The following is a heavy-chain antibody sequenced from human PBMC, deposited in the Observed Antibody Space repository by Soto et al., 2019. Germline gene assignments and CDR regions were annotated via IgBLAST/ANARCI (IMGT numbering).Heavy chain of an antibody. CDR3: ARDASGSAVDSTEYLPQ. CDR2: INHDGSDR. D-gene: IGHD3-10*01. Sequence: VGSLRLFCATSGFTFTNHWMHWVRQAPGRGLEWVANINHDGSDRRYVDSLKGRFTISRDNTKNSLYLQMDSLGADDTAIYYCARDASGSAVDSTEYLPQWGHGTLVTVSS. CDR1: GFTFTNHW. V-gene: IGHV3-7*01. J-gene: IGHJ1*01.